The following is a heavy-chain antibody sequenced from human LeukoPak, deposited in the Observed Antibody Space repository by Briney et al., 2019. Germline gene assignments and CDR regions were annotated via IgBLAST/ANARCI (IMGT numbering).Heavy chain of an antibody. J-gene: IGHJ4*02. CDR2: IYYSGST. D-gene: IGHD6-13*01. CDR3: ARGVIASGGDDFDY. V-gene: IGHV4-39*07. CDR1: GGSISSSSYY. Sequence: SETPSLTCTVSGGSISSSSYYWGWICQPPGKGLEWIGSIYYSGSTYFNPSLKSRVTISVDTSKNQFSLKVISVTAADTAVYYCARGVIASGGDDFDYWGQGTLVTVSS.